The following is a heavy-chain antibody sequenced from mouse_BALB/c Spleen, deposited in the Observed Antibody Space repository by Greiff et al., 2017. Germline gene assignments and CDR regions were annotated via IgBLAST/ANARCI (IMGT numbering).Heavy chain of an antibody. V-gene: IGHV14-3*02. Sequence: EVKLQQSGAELVKPGASVKLSCTASGFNIKDTYMHWVKQRPEQGLEWIGRIDPANGNTKYDPKFQGKATITADTSSNTAYLQLSSLTSEDTAVYYCARDYDDAMDYWGQGTSVTVSS. CDR2: IDPANGNT. D-gene: IGHD2-4*01. CDR1: GFNIKDTY. CDR3: ARDYDDAMDY. J-gene: IGHJ4*01.